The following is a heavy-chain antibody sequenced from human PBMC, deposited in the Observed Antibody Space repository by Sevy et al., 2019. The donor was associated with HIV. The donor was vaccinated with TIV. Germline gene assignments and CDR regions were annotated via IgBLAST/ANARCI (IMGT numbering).Heavy chain of an antibody. CDR2: ISFDGSHK. CDR1: TFTFSTHG. V-gene: IGHV3-30*03. J-gene: IGHJ6*02. Sequence: GGSLRLSCVASTFTFSTHGMHWVRQAPGRGLEWVSVISFDGSHKYYADSVKGRCTVSRDNSKNTLNLEMNSLRAEDTAVYYCARDLRPHLLYSDFWSGYSGMDVWGQGTTLTVSS. D-gene: IGHD3-3*01. CDR3: ARDLRPHLLYSDFWSGYSGMDV.